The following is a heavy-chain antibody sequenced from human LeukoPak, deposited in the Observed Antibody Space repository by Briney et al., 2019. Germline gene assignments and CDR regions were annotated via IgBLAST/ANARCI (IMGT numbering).Heavy chain of an antibody. V-gene: IGHV3-23*01. Sequence: GGSLRLSCAASGFTFSSYAMSWVRQAPGKGLEWVSAFSGSGGKTYYADSVRGRFTISRDNAKNSLYLQMNSLRAEDTAVYYCARDFHNYDSSGLPGYWGQGTLVTVSS. J-gene: IGHJ4*02. CDR1: GFTFSSYA. CDR3: ARDFHNYDSSGLPGY. D-gene: IGHD3-22*01. CDR2: FSGSGGKT.